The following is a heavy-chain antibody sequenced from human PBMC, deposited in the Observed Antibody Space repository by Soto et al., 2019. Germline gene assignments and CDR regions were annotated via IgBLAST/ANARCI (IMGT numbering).Heavy chain of an antibody. CDR3: ARGYDSSGYFYSPRTFDH. J-gene: IGHJ4*02. Sequence: QVQLVQSGAEVKKPGSSVKVSCKASGGTFSSYAISWVRQAPGQGLEWMGGIIPIFGTANYAQEFQGRVTINADESTSKAYMELSSLRSEDTAVYYCARGYDSSGYFYSPRTFDHWGQGTLVTVSS. D-gene: IGHD3-22*01. CDR2: IIPIFGTA. V-gene: IGHV1-69*01. CDR1: GGTFSSYA.